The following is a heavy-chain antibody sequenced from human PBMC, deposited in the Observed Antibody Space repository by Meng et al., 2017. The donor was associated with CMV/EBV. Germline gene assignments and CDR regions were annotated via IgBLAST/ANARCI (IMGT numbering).Heavy chain of an antibody. CDR3: ARDGGLIAAAGTFDY. J-gene: IGHJ4*02. D-gene: IGHD6-13*01. Sequence: GGSLRLSCAASGFTFSSYWMSWVRQAPGKGLEWVANIKQDGSEKYYVDSEKGRFTISRDNAKNSLYLQMNSLRAEDTAVYYCARDGGLIAAAGTFDYWGQGTLVTVSS. CDR2: IKQDGSEK. V-gene: IGHV3-7*01. CDR1: GFTFSSYW.